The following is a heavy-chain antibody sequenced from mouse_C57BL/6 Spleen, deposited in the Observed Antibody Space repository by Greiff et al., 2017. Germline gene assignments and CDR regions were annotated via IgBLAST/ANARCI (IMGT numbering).Heavy chain of an antibody. CDR2: ISSGGSYT. V-gene: IGHV5-6*01. Sequence: EVKLMESGGDLVKPGGSLKLSCAASGFTFSSYGMSWVRQTPDKRLEWVATISSGGSYTYYPDSVKGRFTLSRDNAKHTLYLQLSSLMSEDTAMYYCARHGITTVVAPYFDVWGTGTTVTVSS. CDR3: ARHGITTVVAPYFDV. CDR1: GFTFSSYG. D-gene: IGHD1-1*01. J-gene: IGHJ1*03.